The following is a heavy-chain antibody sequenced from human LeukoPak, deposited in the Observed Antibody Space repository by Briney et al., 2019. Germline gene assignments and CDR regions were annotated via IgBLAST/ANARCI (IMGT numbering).Heavy chain of an antibody. CDR1: GYTFTSYG. Sequence: GASVKVSCKASGYTFTSYGISWVRQAPGQGLEWMGWISAYNGNTNYAQKLQGRVTMTTDTSTSTAYMELRSLRSDDTAVYYCARGGRLRYFDWFPHQAVLPIDYWGQGTLVTVSS. CDR2: ISAYNGNT. J-gene: IGHJ4*02. V-gene: IGHV1-18*01. CDR3: ARGGRLRYFDWFPHQAVLPIDY. D-gene: IGHD3-9*01.